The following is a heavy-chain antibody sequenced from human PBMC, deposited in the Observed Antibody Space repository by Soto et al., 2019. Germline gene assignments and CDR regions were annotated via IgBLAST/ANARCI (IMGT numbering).Heavy chain of an antibody. D-gene: IGHD1-26*01. V-gene: IGHV3-9*01. CDR3: ARLRYSGGARNFDY. CDR2: LDWDSGGI. Sequence: EVQLVESGGGLVQPGRSLRLSCVASGFRFDGHAMHWVRQTPGKGLEWVSGLDWDSGGIDYADFVKGRFTISRDNAKNSLYLQMNSLRPEDTALYYCARLRYSGGARNFDYWGQGTLVTVSS. J-gene: IGHJ4*02. CDR1: GFRFDGHA.